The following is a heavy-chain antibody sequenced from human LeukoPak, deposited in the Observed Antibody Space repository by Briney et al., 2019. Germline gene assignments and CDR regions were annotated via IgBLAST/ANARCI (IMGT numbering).Heavy chain of an antibody. CDR3: SRGYYYVTSGYFDY. D-gene: IGHD3-22*01. V-gene: IGHV4-59*12. J-gene: IGHJ4*02. CDR2: IYYSGST. Sequence: SETLSLTCTVSGGSISSYYWSWIRQPPGKGLEWIGYIYYSGSTNYNPSLKSRVTISVDTSKNQFSLKLSSVTAADTAVYYCSRGYYYVTSGYFDYWGQGILVTVSS. CDR1: GGSISSYY.